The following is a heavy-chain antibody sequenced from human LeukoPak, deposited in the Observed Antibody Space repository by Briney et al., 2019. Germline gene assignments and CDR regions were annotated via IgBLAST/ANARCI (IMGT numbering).Heavy chain of an antibody. CDR1: GFTFSDYY. J-gene: IGHJ4*02. CDR2: ISSSGTSI. Sequence: GGSLRLSCAASGFTFSDYYVSWIRQAPGKGLEWVSYISSSGTSIHYADSVKGRFTISRDNSKNSLYLQMNSLRAEDTAVYYCARQYSSGWYYFDYWGQGTLVTVSS. D-gene: IGHD6-19*01. V-gene: IGHV3-11*01. CDR3: ARQYSSGWYYFDY.